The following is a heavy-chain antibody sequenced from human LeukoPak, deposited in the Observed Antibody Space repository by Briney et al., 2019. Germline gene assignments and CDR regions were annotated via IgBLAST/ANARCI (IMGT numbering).Heavy chain of an antibody. J-gene: IGHJ4*02. Sequence: GASVKVSCKVSGYTLTELSMHWVRQAPGKGLEWMGGFDPEDGETIYAQKFQGRVTMTEDTSTDTAYMELSSLRSEDTAVYYCATTGPDYDILTGYWSRTRGYFDYWGQGTLVTVSS. CDR1: GYTLTELS. CDR3: ATTGPDYDILTGYWSRTRGYFDY. CDR2: FDPEDGET. D-gene: IGHD3-9*01. V-gene: IGHV1-24*01.